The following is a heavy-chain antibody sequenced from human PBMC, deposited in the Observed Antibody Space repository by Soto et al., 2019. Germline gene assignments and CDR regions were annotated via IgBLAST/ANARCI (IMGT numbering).Heavy chain of an antibody. D-gene: IGHD3-10*01. CDR2: IYSGDSDT. Sequence: GESLKISCNGSWDSFTNQWIAWVRQNPGKGLEWVGNIYSGDSDTRYSTSLQGQVNISLARVISHAYLPRTTLKASGIARYYWETLITMRIYGFNSDSWGRGTLGPVSS. J-gene: IGHJ1*01. V-gene: IGHV5-51*01. CDR1: WDSFTNQW. CDR3: ETLITMRIYGFNSDS.